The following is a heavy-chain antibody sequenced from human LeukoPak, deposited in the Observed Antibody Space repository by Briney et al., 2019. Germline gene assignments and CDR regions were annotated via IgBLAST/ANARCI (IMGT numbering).Heavy chain of an antibody. CDR1: GGTFSSYA. Sequence: ASVKVSCKASGGTFSSYAISWVRQAPGQGLEWMGRIIPILGIANYAQKFQGRVTITADKSTSTAYMELSSLRSEDTAVYYCARVPITMVRGVIITYGMDVWGQGTTVTVSS. J-gene: IGHJ6*02. V-gene: IGHV1-69*04. D-gene: IGHD3-10*01. CDR3: ARVPITMVRGVIITYGMDV. CDR2: IIPILGIA.